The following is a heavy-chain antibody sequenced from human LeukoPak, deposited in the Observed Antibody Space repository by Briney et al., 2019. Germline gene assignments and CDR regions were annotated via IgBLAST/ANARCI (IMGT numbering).Heavy chain of an antibody. CDR3: ARGRAMYSSSWPASDY. CDR2: IYYSGST. J-gene: IGHJ4*02. V-gene: IGHV4-31*03. Sequence: PSETLSLTCTVSGGSISSGGYYWSWIRQHPGKGLEWIGYIYYSGSTYYNPSLKSRVTISVDTSKNQFSLKLSSVTAADTAVYYCARGRAMYSSSWPASDYWGQGTLVTVSS. D-gene: IGHD6-13*01. CDR1: GGSISSGGYY.